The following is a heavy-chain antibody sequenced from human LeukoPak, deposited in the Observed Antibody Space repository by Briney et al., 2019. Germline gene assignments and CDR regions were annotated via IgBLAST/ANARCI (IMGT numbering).Heavy chain of an antibody. CDR1: GGSFSGYY. D-gene: IGHD3-10*01. CDR3: ARDQGTEAFDI. Sequence: PSETLSLTCAVYGGSFSGYYWSWIRQPPGKGLGWIGEINHSGSTNYNPSLKSRVTISVDTSKNQFSLKLSSVTAADTAVYYCARDQGTEAFDIWGQGTMVTVSS. J-gene: IGHJ3*02. V-gene: IGHV4-34*01. CDR2: INHSGST.